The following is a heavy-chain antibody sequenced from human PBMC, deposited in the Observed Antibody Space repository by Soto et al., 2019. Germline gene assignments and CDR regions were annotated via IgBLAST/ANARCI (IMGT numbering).Heavy chain of an antibody. CDR3: ANWGGYSYGYSAFDI. CDR1: GFTFSSYG. J-gene: IGHJ3*02. CDR2: ISYDGSNK. Sequence: QVQLVESGGGVVQPGRSLRLSCAASGFTFSSYGMHWVRQAPGKGLEWVAVISYDGSNKYYADSVKGRFTISRDNSKNTLYLQMNSLRAEDTAVYYCANWGGYSYGYSAFDIWGQGTMVTVSS. V-gene: IGHV3-30*18. D-gene: IGHD5-18*01.